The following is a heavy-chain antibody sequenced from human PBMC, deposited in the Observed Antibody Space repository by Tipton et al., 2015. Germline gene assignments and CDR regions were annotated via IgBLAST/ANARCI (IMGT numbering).Heavy chain of an antibody. D-gene: IGHD5-18*01. CDR3: ARAFGYRYTPRLDFDT. CDR2: IYYSGST. Sequence: TLSLTCTVSSGSSSSSSYYWGWIRQHPGKGLEWIGFIYYSGSTTYNPSLKSRVNISQDTSENQFSLNLKSVTAADTAVYYCARAFGYRYTPRLDFDTWGQGTLVTVSS. J-gene: IGHJ4*02. V-gene: IGHV4-31*03. CDR1: SGSSSSSSYY.